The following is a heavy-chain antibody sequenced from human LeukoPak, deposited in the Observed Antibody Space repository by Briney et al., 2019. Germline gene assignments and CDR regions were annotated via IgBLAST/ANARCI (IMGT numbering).Heavy chain of an antibody. V-gene: IGHV3-48*03. CDR2: ISSSATTI. Sequence: GGSLRLSCAASGFPFSTYEMNWVRQAPGKGLEWVSYISSSATTIFYADSVKGRFTISRDNAKNSLFLQMNSLRVEDTAFYYCVRSFGCDPWGQGTLVTVSS. J-gene: IGHJ5*02. CDR1: GFPFSTYE. CDR3: VRSFGCDP.